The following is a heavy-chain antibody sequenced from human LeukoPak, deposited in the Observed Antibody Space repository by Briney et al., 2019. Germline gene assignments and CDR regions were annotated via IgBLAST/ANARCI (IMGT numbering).Heavy chain of an antibody. CDR1: GGSFSGDY. V-gene: IGHV4-34*01. CDR3: ASGYYDILTGYSNWFDP. Sequence: SETLSLTCAVYGGSFSGDYWSWIRQPPGKGLEWSGEINHSGSTNDNPSLKSRVTISVDTSKNQLSLKLSSVTAADTAVYYCASGYYDILTGYSNWFDPWGQGTLVTVSS. D-gene: IGHD3-9*01. J-gene: IGHJ5*02. CDR2: INHSGST.